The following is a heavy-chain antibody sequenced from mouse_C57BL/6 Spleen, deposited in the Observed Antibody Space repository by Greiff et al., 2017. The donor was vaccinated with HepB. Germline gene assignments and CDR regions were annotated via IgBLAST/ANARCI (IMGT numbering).Heavy chain of an antibody. CDR3: ARYPLCDGYYEYFDV. D-gene: IGHD2-3*01. J-gene: IGHJ1*03. CDR2: INPSNGGT. Sequence: QVQLQQPGTELVKPGASVKLSCKASGYTFTSYWMHWVKQRPGQGLEWIGNINPSNGGTNYNEKFKSKATLTVDKSSSTAYMQLSSLTSEDSAVYYCARYPLCDGYYEYFDVWGTGTTVTVSS. CDR1: GYTFTSYW. V-gene: IGHV1-53*01.